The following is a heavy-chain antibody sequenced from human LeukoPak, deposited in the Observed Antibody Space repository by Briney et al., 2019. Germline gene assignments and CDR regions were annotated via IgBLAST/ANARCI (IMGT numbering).Heavy chain of an antibody. Sequence: PSETLSLTCTVSGDSISGYHWSWIRQPPGKGLEWIGYISYSGSTKYNPSLKSRVIISVDTSKNQFSLNLSSLTAADTAVYYCARVGRGDHTWGSYSFDYWGQGTLVTVSS. CDR3: ARVGRGDHTWGSYSFDY. V-gene: IGHV4-59*01. J-gene: IGHJ4*02. CDR2: ISYSGST. D-gene: IGHD3-16*01. CDR1: GDSISGYH.